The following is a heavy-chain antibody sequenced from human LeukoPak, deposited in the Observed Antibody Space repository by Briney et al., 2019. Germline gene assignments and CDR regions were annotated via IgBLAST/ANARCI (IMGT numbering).Heavy chain of an antibody. CDR3: ASLYYDFWSGIGDP. V-gene: IGHV3-23*01. J-gene: IGHJ5*02. CDR2: IVNNGEET. D-gene: IGHD3-3*01. CDR1: GFPFSNYA. Sequence: GGSLRLSCAMSGFPFSNYAMSWVRQAPGKGLEWVSGIVNNGEETYYADSVKGRFTISRDNFKKSLYLQMNSLRAADTAVYYCASLYYDFWSGIGDPWGQGTLVTVSS.